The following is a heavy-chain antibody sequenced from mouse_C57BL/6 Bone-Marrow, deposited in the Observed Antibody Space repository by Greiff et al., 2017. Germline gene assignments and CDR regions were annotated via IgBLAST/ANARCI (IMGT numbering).Heavy chain of an antibody. V-gene: IGHV6-6*01. CDR3: TRDNYYGSSYNPFDY. CDR2: IRNKANNHAT. CDR1: GFTFSDAW. D-gene: IGHD1-1*01. J-gene: IGHJ2*01. Sequence: EVMLVESGGGLVQPGGSMKLSCAASGFTFSDAWMDWVRQSPEKGLEWVAEIRNKANNHATYYAESVKGRFTISRDDSKSSVYLQMNSLRAEDTGIYYCTRDNYYGSSYNPFDYWGQGTTLTVSS.